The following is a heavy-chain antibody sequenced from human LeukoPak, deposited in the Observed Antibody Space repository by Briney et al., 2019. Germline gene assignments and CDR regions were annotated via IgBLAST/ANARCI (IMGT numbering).Heavy chain of an antibody. CDR2: ISSRGTTI. CDR1: GFTFSSYE. Sequence: PGGSLRLSCAASGFTFSSYEMNWVRQAPGKGLEWVSYISSRGTTIYYADTVKGRFTISRDNAKNSLYLQMNSLRADDTAVYYCAREGDGDAFDIWGQGTMVTVSS. CDR3: AREGDGDAFDI. D-gene: IGHD3-10*01. J-gene: IGHJ3*02. V-gene: IGHV3-48*03.